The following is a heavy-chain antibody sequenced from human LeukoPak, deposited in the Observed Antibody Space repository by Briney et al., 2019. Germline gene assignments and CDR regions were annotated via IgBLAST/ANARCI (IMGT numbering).Heavy chain of an antibody. CDR2: ISGSSSYM. V-gene: IGHV3-21*01. Sequence: GGSLRLSCAASGFPFSAYSMNWVRQTPGKGLEWVSSISGSSSYMFYADSVKGRFTISRDNAKNSLYLQMNSLRAEDTAVYYCAKAYYDSSGYSYYFDYWGQGTLVTVSS. D-gene: IGHD3-22*01. CDR1: GFPFSAYS. J-gene: IGHJ4*02. CDR3: AKAYYDSSGYSYYFDY.